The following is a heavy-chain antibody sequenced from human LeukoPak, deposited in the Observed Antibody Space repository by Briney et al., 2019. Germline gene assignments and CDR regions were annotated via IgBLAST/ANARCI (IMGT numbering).Heavy chain of an antibody. J-gene: IGHJ4*02. V-gene: IGHV3-33*01. D-gene: IGHD5-18*01. Sequence: PGGSLRLSCAASGFTFSSYGMHWARQAPGKGLEWVAVIWYDGSNKYYADSVKGRFTISRDNSKNTLYLQMNSLRAEDTAVYYCARDTAMASIDYWGQGTLVTVSS. CDR1: GFTFSSYG. CDR2: IWYDGSNK. CDR3: ARDTAMASIDY.